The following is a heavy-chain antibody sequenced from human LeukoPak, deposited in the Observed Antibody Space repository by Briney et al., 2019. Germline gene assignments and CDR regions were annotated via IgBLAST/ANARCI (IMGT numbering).Heavy chain of an antibody. D-gene: IGHD1-26*01. CDR1: GYTFTDYY. J-gene: IGHJ4*02. Sequence: GASVKVSCKASGYTFTDYYIHWVRQAPGQGLEWLGWINPNSGGTNYAQKLQGRVTMTRDTSIRTVYMEVSRLTSDDTAVYYCATMGATTFDHWGQGTLVPVSS. CDR3: ATMGATTFDH. CDR2: INPNSGGT. V-gene: IGHV1-2*02.